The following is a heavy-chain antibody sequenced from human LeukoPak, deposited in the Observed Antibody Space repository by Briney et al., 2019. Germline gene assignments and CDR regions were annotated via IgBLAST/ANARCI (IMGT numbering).Heavy chain of an antibody. CDR2: IYSSGSS. CDR3: ARNPAYFDY. Sequence: SETLSLTCTVSGDSISSGDHYWNWIRQPAGKGLEWIGRIYSSGSSNYNPSLKSRVTISVDTSKNQFSLKLSSVTAADTAVYYCARNPAYFDYWGQGTLVTVSS. J-gene: IGHJ4*02. CDR1: GDSISSGDHY. V-gene: IGHV4-61*02.